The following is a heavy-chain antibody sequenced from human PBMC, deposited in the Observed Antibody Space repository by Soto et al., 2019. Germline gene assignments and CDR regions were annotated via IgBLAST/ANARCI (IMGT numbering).Heavy chain of an antibody. J-gene: IGHJ4*02. CDR1: GFTFSNYA. Sequence: QVQLVASGGGVVQPGRSLRLSCAASGFTFSNYALHWVRQAPGKGLEWVTIISCDGSSKYYADSVKGRFTISRDNSKNTLYLQMNSLRAEDTAVYYCARDQNCYGSGSYYYWGQGNLVTVSS. CDR2: ISCDGSSK. V-gene: IGHV3-30-3*01. D-gene: IGHD3-10*01. CDR3: ARDQNCYGSGSYYY.